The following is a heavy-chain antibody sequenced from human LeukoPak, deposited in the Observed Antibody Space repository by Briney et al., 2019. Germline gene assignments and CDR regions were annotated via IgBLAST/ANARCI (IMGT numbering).Heavy chain of an antibody. D-gene: IGHD2-15*01. CDR3: ARGVGGYCSGGSCYSAPNWFDP. J-gene: IGHJ5*02. CDR1: GGSISSSSYY. Sequence: SETLSLTCTVSGGSISSSSYYWGWIRQPPGKGLEWIGSIYYSGSTYYNPSLKSRVTISVDTSKNQFSLKLSSVTAADTAVYYCARGVGGYCSGGSCYSAPNWFDPWGQGTLVIVSS. CDR2: IYYSGST. V-gene: IGHV4-39*07.